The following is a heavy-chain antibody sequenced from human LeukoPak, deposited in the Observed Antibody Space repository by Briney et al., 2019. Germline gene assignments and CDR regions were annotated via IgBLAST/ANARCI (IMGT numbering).Heavy chain of an antibody. D-gene: IGHD4-23*01. CDR2: IILIFCTE. J-gene: IGHJ4*02. V-gene: IGHV1-69*05. CDR3: AREGPDYGGNSIYFDY. CDR1: GGTFSSYA. Sequence: ASVKVSCKASGGTFSSYAISWVRQAPAQGLEWMGGIILIFCTENYVHMFQGRVTITTDESTSKAYMELSSLRSEDTAVYYCAREGPDYGGNSIYFDYWGQGTLVTVSS.